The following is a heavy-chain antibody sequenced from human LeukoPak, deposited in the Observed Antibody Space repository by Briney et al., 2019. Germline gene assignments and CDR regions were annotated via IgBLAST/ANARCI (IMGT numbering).Heavy chain of an antibody. Sequence: ASVKVSCKASGYIFTSYDISWVRQAAGQGPEWMGWINPNSGYTGCAQNFQGRVTITRSSSENTAFMELSSLRSEDTAVYYCARSSGWTHFDYWGQGTLVSVSS. CDR2: INPNSGYT. CDR1: GYIFTSYD. CDR3: ARSSGWTHFDY. V-gene: IGHV1-8*01. J-gene: IGHJ4*02. D-gene: IGHD6-19*01.